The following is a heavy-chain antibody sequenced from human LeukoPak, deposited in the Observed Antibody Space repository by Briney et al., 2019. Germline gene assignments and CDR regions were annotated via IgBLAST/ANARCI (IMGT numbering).Heavy chain of an antibody. Sequence: SETLSLTCTVSGYSISSGYYWGWIRQHPGKGLEWIGNIYSSGSTYYNPPLKSRVAISMDTSKNHFSLNVSSVTAADTALYYCARAQWELLFDSWGQGTLVTVSS. CDR3: ARAQWELLFDS. V-gene: IGHV4-38-2*02. J-gene: IGHJ4*02. D-gene: IGHD1-26*01. CDR1: GYSISSGYY. CDR2: IYSSGST.